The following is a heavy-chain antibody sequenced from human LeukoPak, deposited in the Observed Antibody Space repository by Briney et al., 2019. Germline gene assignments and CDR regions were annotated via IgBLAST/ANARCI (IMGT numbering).Heavy chain of an antibody. V-gene: IGHV3-30-3*01. J-gene: IGHJ3*02. D-gene: IGHD3-9*01. CDR3: ARGALRYFDWLFQASDAFDI. CDR2: ISYDGSNK. CDR1: GFTFSSYA. Sequence: GGSLRLSCAASGFTFSSYAMHWVRQAPGKGLEWVAVISYDGSNKYYADSVKGRFTISRDNSKNTLYLQMNSLRAEDTAVYYCARGALRYFDWLFQASDAFDIWGQGTMVTVSS.